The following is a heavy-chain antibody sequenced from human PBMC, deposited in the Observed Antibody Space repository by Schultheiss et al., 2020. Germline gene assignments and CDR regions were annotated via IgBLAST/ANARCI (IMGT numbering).Heavy chain of an antibody. D-gene: IGHD3-22*01. CDR2: IYYSGST. J-gene: IGHJ6*02. Sequence: TLSLTCTVSGGSISSYYWSWIRQPPGKGLEWIGYIYYSGSTNYNPSLKSRVTISVDTSKNQFSLKLSSVTAADTAVYYCARVGNYYDSSGYPIYYYGMDVWGQGTTVTVSS. V-gene: IGHV4-59*01. CDR3: ARVGNYYDSSGYPIYYYGMDV. CDR1: GGSISSYY.